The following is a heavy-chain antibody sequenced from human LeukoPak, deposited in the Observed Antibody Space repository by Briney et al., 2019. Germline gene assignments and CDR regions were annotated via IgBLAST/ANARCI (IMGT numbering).Heavy chain of an antibody. V-gene: IGHV3-64D*06. Sequence: GGSLRLSCSASGFTFSSYAMHWVRQAPGKGLEYVSAISSNGGSTYYADSMKGRFTISRDNSKNTLYLQMSSLRAEDTAVYYCVKERGGSATGTTPYFDYWGQGTLVTVSS. J-gene: IGHJ4*02. CDR1: GFTFSSYA. CDR2: ISSNGGST. CDR3: VKERGGSATGTTPYFDY. D-gene: IGHD1-1*01.